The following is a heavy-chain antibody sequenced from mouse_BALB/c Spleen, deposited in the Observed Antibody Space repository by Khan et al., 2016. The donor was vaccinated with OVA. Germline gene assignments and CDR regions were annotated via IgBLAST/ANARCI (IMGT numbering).Heavy chain of an antibody. J-gene: IGHJ4*01. D-gene: IGHD2-10*01. CDR2: IWGDGST. V-gene: IGHV2-6-7*01. CDR1: GFSLTGYG. CDR3: ARAYYGNYREAMDY. Sequence: VELVESGPGLVAPSQSLSITCTVSGFSLTGYGVNWVRQPPGKGLEWLGMIWGDGSTDYNSALNSRLSISKDNSKSQIFLKMNSLQTDDTARYXCARAYYGNYREAMDYWGQGTSVTVSS.